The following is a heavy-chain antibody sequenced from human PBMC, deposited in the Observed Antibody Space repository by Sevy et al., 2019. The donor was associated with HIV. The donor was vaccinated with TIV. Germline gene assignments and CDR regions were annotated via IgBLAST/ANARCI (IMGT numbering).Heavy chain of an antibody. CDR2: IGAFNGDT. D-gene: IGHD2-15*01. CDR3: ARAYCSGGRCYSLAY. CDR1: GYTFTSYK. J-gene: IGHJ4*02. Sequence: ASVKVSCKASGYTFTSYKITWVRQAPGQGLEWMGWIGAFNGDTNYAQKLQGRVTMTTDTSTTTAYMELRSLRSVDTAVYYCARAYCSGGRCYSLAYWGQGTLVTVSS. V-gene: IGHV1-18*01.